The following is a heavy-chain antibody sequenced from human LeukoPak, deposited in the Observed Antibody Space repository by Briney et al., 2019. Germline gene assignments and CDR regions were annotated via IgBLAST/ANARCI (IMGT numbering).Heavy chain of an antibody. CDR3: ATSYGSGSSNYYYYGMDV. CDR1: GYIFTSYW. Sequence: GEFLKISCKGSGYIFTSYWVGWVRQMPGKGLEWMGIIYPGDSDTRYSPSFQGQVTISADKSISTAYLQWSSLKASDTAMYYCATSYGSGSSNYYYYGMDVWGQGTTVTVSS. V-gene: IGHV5-51*01. D-gene: IGHD3-10*01. CDR2: IYPGDSDT. J-gene: IGHJ6*02.